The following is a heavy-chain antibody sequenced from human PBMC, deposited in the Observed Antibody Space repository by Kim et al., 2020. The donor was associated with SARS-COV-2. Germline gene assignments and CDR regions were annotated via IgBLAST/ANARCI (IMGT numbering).Heavy chain of an antibody. CDR3: ARDLGVGATTRTFDY. V-gene: IGHV1-69*13. J-gene: IGHJ4*02. CDR1: GGTFSSYA. D-gene: IGHD1-26*01. Sequence: SVKVSCKASGGTFSSYAISWVRQAPGQGLEWMGGIIPIFGTANYAQKFQGRVTITADESTSTAYMELSSLSSEDTAVYYCARDLGVGATTRTFDYWGQGALVTVSS. CDR2: IIPIFGTA.